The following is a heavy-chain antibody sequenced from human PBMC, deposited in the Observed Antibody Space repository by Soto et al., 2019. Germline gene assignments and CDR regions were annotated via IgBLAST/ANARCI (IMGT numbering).Heavy chain of an antibody. J-gene: IGHJ4*02. CDR3: ARAAPGYYYDSSGYYYDY. D-gene: IGHD3-22*01. CDR2: IYYSGST. Sequence: ETLSLTCTVSGGSISSYYWSWIRQPPGKGLEWIGYIYYSGSTNYNPSLKSRVTISVDTSKNQFSLKLSSVTAADTAVYYCARAAPGYYYDSSGYYYDYWGQGTLVTVSS. CDR1: GGSISSYY. V-gene: IGHV4-59*01.